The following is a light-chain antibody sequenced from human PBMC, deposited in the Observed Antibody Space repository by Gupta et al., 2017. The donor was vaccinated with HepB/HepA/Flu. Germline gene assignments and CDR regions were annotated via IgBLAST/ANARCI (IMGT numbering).Light chain of an antibody. CDR2: AAS. V-gene: IGKV1D-12*01. Sequence: DIQMTQSPSSVSAFVGDRVTITCRASQGISWLAWYQQKPGKAPNLLIYAASNLQSGVPSRFSGSGSGTDFTLTISSLQPEDFATYYCQQANSFPLTVGGGTKVEIK. J-gene: IGKJ4*01. CDR3: QQANSFPLT. CDR1: QGISW.